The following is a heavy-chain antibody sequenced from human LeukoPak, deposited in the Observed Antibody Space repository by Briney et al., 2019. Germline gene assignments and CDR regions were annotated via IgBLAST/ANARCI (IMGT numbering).Heavy chain of an antibody. J-gene: IGHJ6*02. CDR2: IKSKTDGGTT. Sequence: GGPLRLSCAASGFTFSNAWMNWVRQAPGKGLEWVGRIKSKTDGGTTDYAAPVKGRFTISRDDSKNTLYLQMSSLKTEDTAVYYCTTVRATGIQSPGYYYYGMDVWGQGTTVTVSS. CDR3: TTVRATGIQSPGYYYYGMDV. CDR1: GFTFSNAW. D-gene: IGHD1-1*01. V-gene: IGHV3-15*07.